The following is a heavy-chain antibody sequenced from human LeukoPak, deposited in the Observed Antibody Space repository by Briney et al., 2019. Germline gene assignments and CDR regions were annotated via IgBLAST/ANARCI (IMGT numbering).Heavy chain of an antibody. J-gene: IGHJ6*02. CDR1: GYTLTGLS. CDR2: FDPEEGET. CDR3: ATGWNFLFSYYYGMDV. D-gene: IGHD1-7*01. Sequence: ASVKVSCKVSGYTLTGLSMHWVRQAPGKGLDGMGGFDPEEGETIYAQKFQGRVTMTEDTSTDTAYMELSSLRSEDTAVYYCATGWNFLFSYYYGMDVWGQGTTVTVSS. V-gene: IGHV1-24*01.